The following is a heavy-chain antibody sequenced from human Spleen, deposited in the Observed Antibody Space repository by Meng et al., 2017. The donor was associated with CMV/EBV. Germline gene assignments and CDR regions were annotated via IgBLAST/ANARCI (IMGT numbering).Heavy chain of an antibody. V-gene: IGHV3-30*02. Sequence: GESLKISCAASGFAFSTYAMSWVRQAPGKGLEWVAFIRYDGSNKYYADFVKGRFIISRDNSKNTLYLQMTSLRVEDTAVYYCAKGGYSYGPSRHWGRGTLVTVSS. CDR3: AKGGYSYGPSRH. CDR2: IRYDGSNK. J-gene: IGHJ4*02. CDR1: GFAFSTYA. D-gene: IGHD5-18*01.